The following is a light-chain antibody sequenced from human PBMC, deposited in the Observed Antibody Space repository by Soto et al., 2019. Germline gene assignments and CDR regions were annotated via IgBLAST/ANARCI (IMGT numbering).Light chain of an antibody. CDR2: TAS. Sequence: DIQMTQSPSSLSAFVGDRVTITCRASQGVSTWLACYQQKPGKAPNLLIYTASSLQSGVPSRFSGSGSGTDFTLTINGLQPEDFATYYCQQAASFPITFGQGTRLEIK. CDR1: QGVSTW. CDR3: QQAASFPIT. J-gene: IGKJ5*01. V-gene: IGKV1-12*01.